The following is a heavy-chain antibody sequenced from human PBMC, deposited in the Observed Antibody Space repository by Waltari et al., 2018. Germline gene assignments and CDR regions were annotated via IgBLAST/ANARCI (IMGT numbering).Heavy chain of an antibody. V-gene: IGHV1-46*01. D-gene: IGHD3-3*01. CDR3: GVTIFGVVIPDY. CDR2: SNPSGGST. Sequence: QVQLVQSGAEVKKPGASVKVSCKASGYTFTSYYMHWVRQAPGQGLEWMGISNPSGGSTSYAKKFQGRVTMTRDTSTSTVYMELSSLRSEDTAVYYCGVTIFGVVIPDYWGQGTLVTVSS. CDR1: GYTFTSYY. J-gene: IGHJ4*02.